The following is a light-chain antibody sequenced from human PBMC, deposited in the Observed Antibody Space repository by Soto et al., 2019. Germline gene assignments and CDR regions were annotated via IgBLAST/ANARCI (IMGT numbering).Light chain of an antibody. CDR1: SSDIGAYNY. V-gene: IGLV2-14*01. J-gene: IGLJ1*01. Sequence: QSALTQPASVSGSPGQSITISCTGTSSDIGAYNYVSWYQQHPGKAPKLMIYEVSNRPSGISNRFSDSKSGNTASLTISGLQADDEADYYCSSYTSTSSYVFGTGTKVTVL. CDR2: EVS. CDR3: SSYTSTSSYV.